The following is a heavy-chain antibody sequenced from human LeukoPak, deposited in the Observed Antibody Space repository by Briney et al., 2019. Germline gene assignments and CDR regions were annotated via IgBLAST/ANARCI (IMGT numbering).Heavy chain of an antibody. CDR3: AKVEVSVYYYDSSGYPADYFDY. CDR1: GFTFSSYA. D-gene: IGHD3-22*01. Sequence: GGSLRLSCAASGFTFSSYAMSWVRQAPGKGLEWVSAISGSGGSTYYADSVKGRFTISRDNSKNTLYLQMNSLRAEDTAVYYCAKVEVSVYYYDSSGYPADYFDYWGQGTLVTVSS. CDR2: ISGSGGST. V-gene: IGHV3-23*01. J-gene: IGHJ4*02.